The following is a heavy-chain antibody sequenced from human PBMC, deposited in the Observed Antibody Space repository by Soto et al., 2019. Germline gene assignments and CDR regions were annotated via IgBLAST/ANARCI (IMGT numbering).Heavy chain of an antibody. CDR3: ARSNWYSEY. V-gene: IGHV4-59*11. CDR1: GGSINNHY. Sequence: QVQLQESGPGLVKPSETLSLTCTVSGGSINNHYWSGIRQPPGQGLEWIGYIYYTGSTNYNPSLKSRVTISVDTSKNQFSLNLTSLTAADTAIYYCARSNWYSEYWGQGTLVTVSS. D-gene: IGHD7-27*01. J-gene: IGHJ4*02. CDR2: IYYTGST.